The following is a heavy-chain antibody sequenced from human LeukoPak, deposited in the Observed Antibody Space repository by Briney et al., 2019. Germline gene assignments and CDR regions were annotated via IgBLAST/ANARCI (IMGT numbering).Heavy chain of an antibody. J-gene: IGHJ4*02. Sequence: ASVTVSCKVSGYTLTELSMHWVRQAPGKGLEWMGGFDPEDGETIYAQKFQGRVTMTEDTSTDTAYMELSSLRSEDTAVYYCATGLLWFGELFDYWGQGTLVTVSS. D-gene: IGHD3-10*01. V-gene: IGHV1-24*01. CDR3: ATGLLWFGELFDY. CDR1: GYTLTELS. CDR2: FDPEDGET.